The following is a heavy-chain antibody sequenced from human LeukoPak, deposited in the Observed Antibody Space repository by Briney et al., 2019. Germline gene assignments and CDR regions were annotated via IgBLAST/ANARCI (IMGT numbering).Heavy chain of an antibody. D-gene: IGHD1-26*01. CDR3: ARSSRGVGASTPYYYYFYMDV. J-gene: IGHJ6*03. V-gene: IGHV3-23*01. CDR2: VSTSGGTT. CDR1: GFTFSSYA. Sequence: GGSLRLSCVASGFTFSSYALSWVRQAPGKGLEWVSSVSTSGGTTYSADSVKGRFTISRDNSKNTLYLQMNSLRAEDTAVFYCARSSRGVGASTPYYYYFYMDVWGKGTTVTVSS.